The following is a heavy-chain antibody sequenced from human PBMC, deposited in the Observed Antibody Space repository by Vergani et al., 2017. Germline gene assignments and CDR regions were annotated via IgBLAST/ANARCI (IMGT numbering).Heavy chain of an antibody. Sequence: LQLQESGPGLVKPSETLSLTCTVSGGSISSSSYYWGWIRQPPGKGLEWIGSIYYSGSTYYNPSLKSRVTISVDTSKNQFSLKLSSVTAADTAVYYCARASQLYYFDYWGQGTLVTVSS. V-gene: IGHV4-39*07. CDR3: ARASQLYYFDY. J-gene: IGHJ4*02. D-gene: IGHD1-1*01. CDR1: GGSISSSSYY. CDR2: IYYSGST.